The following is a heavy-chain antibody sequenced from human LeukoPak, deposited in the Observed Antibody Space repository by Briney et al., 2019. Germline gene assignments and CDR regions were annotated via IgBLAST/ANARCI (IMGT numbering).Heavy chain of an antibody. CDR2: IWYDGSNK. V-gene: IGHV3-33*01. Sequence: PGGPLRLSCAASGFTLSSYGMHWVRQAPGKGLEWVAVIWYDGSNKYYADSVKGRFTISRDNSKNTLYLQMNSLRAEDTYVYYCAREYGSGPGDYWGQGTLVTVSS. J-gene: IGHJ4*02. CDR3: AREYGSGPGDY. CDR1: GFTLSSYG. D-gene: IGHD3-10*01.